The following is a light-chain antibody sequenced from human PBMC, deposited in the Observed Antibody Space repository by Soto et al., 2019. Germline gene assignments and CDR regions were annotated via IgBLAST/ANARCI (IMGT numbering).Light chain of an antibody. V-gene: IGKV1-33*01. J-gene: IGKJ1*01. Sequence: DIQMTQSPSSLSASVGDRVTITCQASQDINNYLNWYRQKSGKAPKLLIYDASDLETGVPSRFSGSGSGTEFTLTISSLQPDDFATYYCQQSYSSPPTFGQGTKVDIK. CDR1: QDINNY. CDR2: DAS. CDR3: QQSYSSPPT.